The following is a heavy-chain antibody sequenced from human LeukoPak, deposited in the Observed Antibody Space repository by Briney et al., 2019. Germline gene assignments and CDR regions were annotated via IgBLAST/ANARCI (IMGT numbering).Heavy chain of an antibody. J-gene: IGHJ6*03. D-gene: IGHD3-10*01. CDR2: INPNSGGT. CDR1: GYIITSYG. V-gene: IGHV1-2*02. Sequence: ASVKVSCKASGYIITSYGISWVRQAPGQGLEWMGWINPNSGGTNYAQKLQGRVTMTRDTSISTAYMELSRLRSDDTAVYYCARGPGSGIVYYYYYYMDVWGKGTTVTVSS. CDR3: ARGPGSGIVYYYYYYMDV.